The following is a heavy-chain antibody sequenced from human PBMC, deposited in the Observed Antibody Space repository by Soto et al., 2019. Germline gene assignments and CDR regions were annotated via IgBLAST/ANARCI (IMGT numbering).Heavy chain of an antibody. Sequence: SVKVSCKASGCTFSIYAISWVRQAPGQGLEWMVGITPIFGTDNYAQKFRGRVTITADKSTSTAYMDLSSLRSADTAVYYCARESGITILVAINWFGPWGQGTLVTVYS. D-gene: IGHD3-3*01. CDR2: ITPIFGTD. V-gene: IGHV1-69*06. CDR1: GCTFSIYA. CDR3: ARESGITILVAINWFGP. J-gene: IGHJ5*02.